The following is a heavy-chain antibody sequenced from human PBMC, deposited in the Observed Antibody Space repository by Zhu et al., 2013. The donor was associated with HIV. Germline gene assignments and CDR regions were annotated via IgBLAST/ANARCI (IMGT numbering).Heavy chain of an antibody. CDR2: FNPSGGST. D-gene: IGHD1-26*01. V-gene: IGHV1-46*01. Sequence: QVQLVQSGAEVKKPGASVKVSCKASGYTFTNFYIHWVRQAPGHGLEWMGIFNPSGGSTSYAQKFQGRVTMTRNSAISTAYMELSSLRSEDTAVYYCARGRRGILAGGMDVWGQGTTVTVSS. J-gene: IGHJ6*02. CDR1: GYTFTNFY. CDR3: ARGRRGILAGGMDV.